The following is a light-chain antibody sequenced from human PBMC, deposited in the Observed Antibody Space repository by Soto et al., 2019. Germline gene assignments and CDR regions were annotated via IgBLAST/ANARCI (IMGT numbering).Light chain of an antibody. Sequence: QSVLTQPPSASGSPGQSVTISCTGTSSDVGGYNYVSWYQQHPGKAPKLMIYEVSKRPSGVPDRFSGSKSGNTASLTVSGLQAEDEADYYCSSYAGSNKVVFGG. V-gene: IGLV2-8*01. CDR1: SSDVGGYNY. CDR2: EVS. CDR3: SSYAGSNKVV. J-gene: IGLJ2*01.